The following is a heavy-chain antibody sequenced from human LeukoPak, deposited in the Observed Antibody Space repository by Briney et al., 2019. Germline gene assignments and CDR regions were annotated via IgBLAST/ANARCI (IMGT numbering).Heavy chain of an antibody. CDR1: GGSFSGYY. CDR2: INHSGST. V-gene: IGHV4-34*01. CDR3: ARGGGGELLDTPPVYYLDY. J-gene: IGHJ4*02. D-gene: IGHD1-26*01. Sequence: SETLSLTCAVYGGSFSGYYWSWIRQPPGKGLEWIGEINHSGSTNYNPSLKSRVTISVDTSKNQFSLKLSSVPAADTAVYYCARGGGGELLDTPPVYYLDYWGQGTLVTVSS.